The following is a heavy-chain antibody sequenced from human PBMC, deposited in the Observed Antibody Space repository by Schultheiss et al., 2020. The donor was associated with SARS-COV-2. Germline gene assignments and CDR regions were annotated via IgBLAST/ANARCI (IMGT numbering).Heavy chain of an antibody. Sequence: GSLRLSCAASGFTFSSYAMSWVRQAPGKGLEWIGEIYHSGSTNYNPSLKSRVTISVDTSKNQFSLKLSSVTAADTAVYYCARWGGATFDYWGQGTLVTVSS. V-gene: IGHV4-4*02. CDR3: ARWGGATFDY. CDR2: IYHSGST. D-gene: IGHD1-26*01. J-gene: IGHJ4*02. CDR1: GFTFSSYAM.